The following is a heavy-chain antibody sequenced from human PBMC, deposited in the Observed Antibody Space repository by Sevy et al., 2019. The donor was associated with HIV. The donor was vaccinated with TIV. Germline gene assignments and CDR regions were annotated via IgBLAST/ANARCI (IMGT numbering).Heavy chain of an antibody. J-gene: IGHJ6*02. V-gene: IGHV3-7*01. Sequence: GGSLRLSCAASGFTFSNYWMNWVRHAPGKGLEWVANIKHDGSDTYYADSVKGRFTLSRDDIKNPLSLQMNSLRVEDTAGYYCARGGPLVDGTLIPWGMDVWGQGTTVTVSS. CDR2: IKHDGSDT. CDR3: ARGGPLVDGTLIPWGMDV. D-gene: IGHD1-7*01. CDR1: GFTFSNYW.